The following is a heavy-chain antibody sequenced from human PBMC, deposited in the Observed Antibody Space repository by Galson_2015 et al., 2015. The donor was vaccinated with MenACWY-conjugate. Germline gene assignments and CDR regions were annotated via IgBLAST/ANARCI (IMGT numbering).Heavy chain of an antibody. Sequence: SLRLSCAASGFTFRRFGMHWVRQAPGKGLEWMAVIPYDGSNESYADSVKGRFTISRDNSTTPLYLQLKSLRADDTAVYYCAKDWSVPYSTISYYFYMDVWGKGTTVTVSS. V-gene: IGHV3-30*18. J-gene: IGHJ6*03. CDR1: GFTFRRFG. D-gene: IGHD6-13*01. CDR3: AKDWSVPYSTISYYFYMDV. CDR2: IPYDGSNE.